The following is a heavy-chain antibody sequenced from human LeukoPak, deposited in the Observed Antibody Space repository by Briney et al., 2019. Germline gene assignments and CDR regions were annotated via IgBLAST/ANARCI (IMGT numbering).Heavy chain of an antibody. J-gene: IGHJ6*02. D-gene: IGHD2-2*01. CDR3: ARGEDCSSTSCYSLYGMDV. CDR1: GGTFSSYA. Sequence: SVTVSCKASGGTFSSYAISWVRQAPGQGLEWMGRIIPILGIANYAQKFQGRVTITADKSTSTAYMGLSSLRSEDTAVYYCARGEDCSSTSCYSLYGMDVWGQGTTVTVSS. V-gene: IGHV1-69*04. CDR2: IIPILGIA.